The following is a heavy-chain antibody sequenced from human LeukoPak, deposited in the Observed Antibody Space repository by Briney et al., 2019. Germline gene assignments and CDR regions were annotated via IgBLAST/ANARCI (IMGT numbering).Heavy chain of an antibody. Sequence: GGSLRLSCAASGFTFSSYGMHWVRQAPGKGLEWVAVISYDGSNKYYADSVKGRFTISRDNSKNTLYLQMNSLRAEDTAVYYCAKSHYYDSSDYPSSFDYWGQGTLVNVSS. CDR3: AKSHYYDSSDYPSSFDY. CDR1: GFTFSSYG. V-gene: IGHV3-30*18. D-gene: IGHD3-22*01. J-gene: IGHJ4*02. CDR2: ISYDGSNK.